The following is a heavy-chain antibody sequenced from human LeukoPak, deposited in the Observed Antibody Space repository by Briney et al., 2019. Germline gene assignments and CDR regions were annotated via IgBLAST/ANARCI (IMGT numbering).Heavy chain of an antibody. D-gene: IGHD3-16*02. CDR2: IYHNGNT. CDR3: ARGFGRLSYDYVWGSYRYPRYFDY. CDR1: GGSFSAYY. J-gene: IGHJ4*02. V-gene: IGHV4-34*01. Sequence: KTSETLSLTCAVYGGSFSAYYWSWIRQPPGKGLEWIGEIYHNGNTNYNPSLKSRVTISVDTSNNHFSLKLSSVTAADTAVYYCARGFGRLSYDYVWGSYRYPRYFDYWGQGTLVTVSS.